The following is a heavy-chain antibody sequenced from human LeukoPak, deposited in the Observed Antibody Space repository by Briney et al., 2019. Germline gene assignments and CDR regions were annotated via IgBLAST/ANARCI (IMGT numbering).Heavy chain of an antibody. J-gene: IGHJ2*01. CDR1: GGSISSYY. Sequence: PSETLSLTCTVSGGSISSYYWSWIRQPAGKGLEWIGRISTSGTTYYNPSLKSRVTISVDTSQNQFSLRLSSVTAADTAVYYCARRESPNYWYFDLWGRGTLVTVSS. CDR3: ARRESPNYWYFDL. D-gene: IGHD3-10*01. V-gene: IGHV4-4*07. CDR2: ISTSGTT.